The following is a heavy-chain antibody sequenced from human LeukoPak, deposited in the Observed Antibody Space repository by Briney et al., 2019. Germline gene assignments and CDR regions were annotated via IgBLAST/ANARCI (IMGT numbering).Heavy chain of an antibody. Sequence: PGGSLRLSCAASGFTFDDYAMHWVRQAPGKGLEWVSGISWNSGSIGYADSVKGRFTISRDNSKNTLYLQMNSLRAEDTAVYYCARDLYYYDSSGYCDYWGQGTLVTVSS. CDR2: ISWNSGSI. D-gene: IGHD3-22*01. CDR1: GFTFDDYA. V-gene: IGHV3-9*01. J-gene: IGHJ4*02. CDR3: ARDLYYYDSSGYCDY.